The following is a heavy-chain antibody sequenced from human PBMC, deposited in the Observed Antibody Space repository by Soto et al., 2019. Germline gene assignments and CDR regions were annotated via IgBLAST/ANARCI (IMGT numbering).Heavy chain of an antibody. CDR3: ARVRGYSDTTGYLYSFDY. D-gene: IGHD3-22*01. Sequence: SETLSLTCTVSGGSISGFYWSWIRQAPGKGLEWIAYISDSGNTKYNPSLQSRVSISVDKSMNHFSLDLTSVTAADTAVYYCARVRGYSDTTGYLYSFDYWGQGTLVTVSS. J-gene: IGHJ4*02. CDR1: GGSISGFY. V-gene: IGHV4-59*01. CDR2: ISDSGNT.